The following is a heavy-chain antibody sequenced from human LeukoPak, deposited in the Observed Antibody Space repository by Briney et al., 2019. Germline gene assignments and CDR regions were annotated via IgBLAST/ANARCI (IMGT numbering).Heavy chain of an antibody. CDR3: ARDRDGYNWAIDY. V-gene: IGHV3-21*01. CDR1: GFTFSSYS. J-gene: IGHJ4*02. Sequence: PGGSLRLSCAASGFTFSSYSMNWVRQAPGKGLEWVSSISSSSSYIYYADSVKGRFTIPRDNAKNSLYLKMNSLRAEDTAVYYCARDRDGYNWAIDYWGQGTLVTVSS. D-gene: IGHD5-24*01. CDR2: ISSSSSYI.